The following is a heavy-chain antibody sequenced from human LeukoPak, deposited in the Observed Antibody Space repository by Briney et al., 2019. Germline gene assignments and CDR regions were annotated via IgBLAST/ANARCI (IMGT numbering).Heavy chain of an antibody. V-gene: IGHV4-4*07. Sequence: SETLSLTCTVSGGSISSYYWSWIRQPAGKGLEWIGRIYTSGSTNYNPSLKSRVTISVDTSKNQFSLKLSSVTAADTAVYYCAREGVVVPAAAHWFDPWGQGTLVTVSS. D-gene: IGHD2-2*01. CDR1: GGSISSYY. CDR3: AREGVVVPAAAHWFDP. CDR2: IYTSGST. J-gene: IGHJ5*02.